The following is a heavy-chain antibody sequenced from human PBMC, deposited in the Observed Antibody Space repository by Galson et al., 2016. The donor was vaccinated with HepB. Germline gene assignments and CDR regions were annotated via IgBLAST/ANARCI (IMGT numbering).Heavy chain of an antibody. J-gene: IGHJ6*02. D-gene: IGHD2-2*01. CDR3: ARDPRKIRYQLLEIYYYYYGMDV. CDR1: GYTFTTYG. Sequence: SVKVSCKASGYTFTTYGISWVRQAPGQGLEWMGWISAYNGNTNYAQKLQGRVTMTTDTSTSTAYMELRSLRSDDTAVYYCARDPRKIRYQLLEIYYYYYGMDVWGQGTTVTASS. CDR2: ISAYNGNT. V-gene: IGHV1-18*01.